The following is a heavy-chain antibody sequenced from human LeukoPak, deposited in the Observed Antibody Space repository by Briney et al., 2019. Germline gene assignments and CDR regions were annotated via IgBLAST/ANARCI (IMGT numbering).Heavy chain of an antibody. CDR3: ARDSSGYQ. D-gene: IGHD3-22*01. Sequence: GRSLRLSCAASGFTFNTSALHWVRQAPGKGLEWVANIKEDGSEKYYGDSVKGRFTISRDNAKNSLYLEMNSLRVEDTAVYYCARDSSGYQWGQGTLVTVSS. V-gene: IGHV3-7*01. CDR1: GFTFNTSA. CDR2: IKEDGSEK. J-gene: IGHJ4*02.